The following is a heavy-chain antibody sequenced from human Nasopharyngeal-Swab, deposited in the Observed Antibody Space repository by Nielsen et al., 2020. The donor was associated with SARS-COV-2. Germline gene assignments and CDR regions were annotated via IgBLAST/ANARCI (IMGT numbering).Heavy chain of an antibody. V-gene: IGHV1-69*06. CDR2: IIPIFGTA. CDR3: ARDCKDSRGHYFDY. D-gene: IGHD3-22*01. J-gene: IGHJ4*02. Sequence: WGRHAPGQGLEWMGGIIPIFGTANYAQKFQGRVTITADKSTSTAYMELSSLRSEDTAVYYCARDCKDSRGHYFDYWGQGTLVTVSS.